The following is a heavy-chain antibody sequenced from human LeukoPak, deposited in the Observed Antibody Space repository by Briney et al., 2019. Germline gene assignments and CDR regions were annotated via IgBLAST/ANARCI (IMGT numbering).Heavy chain of an antibody. D-gene: IGHD1-26*01. V-gene: IGHV1-18*04. Sequence: ASVKVSCKASGYTFTGYYMHWVRQAPGQGLEWMGWISAQTGERHYAEKLQGRVTMTTDTSRGTGYMELKSLTSDDTAVYYCAREVWSRDIGSLFDYWGQGTLVIVSS. CDR2: ISAQTGER. J-gene: IGHJ4*02. CDR1: GYTFTGYY. CDR3: AREVWSRDIGSLFDY.